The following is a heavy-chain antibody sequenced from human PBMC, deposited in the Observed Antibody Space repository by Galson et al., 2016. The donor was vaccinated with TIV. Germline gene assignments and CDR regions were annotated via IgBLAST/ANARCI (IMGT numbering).Heavy chain of an antibody. Sequence: SVKVSCTASGGVFNNFAIIWVRQAPGQGLEWMGGVIPLSGTTYARKFRDRLTITVDESTKTTYMDLSSLRSDDTAENYCSRGGHYALDVWGQGTRVIVSS. J-gene: IGHJ6*02. CDR3: SRGGHYALDV. CDR1: GGVFNNFA. CDR2: VIPLSGT. D-gene: IGHD3-16*01. V-gene: IGHV1-69*13.